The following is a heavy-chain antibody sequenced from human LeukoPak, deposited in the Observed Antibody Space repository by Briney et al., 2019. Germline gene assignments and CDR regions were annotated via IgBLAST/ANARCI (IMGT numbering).Heavy chain of an antibody. J-gene: IGHJ4*02. CDR3: AGMGYLYYFDY. CDR2: IKSKTDGGTT. V-gene: IGHV3-15*01. D-gene: IGHD3-16*01. CDR1: GFTFSNAW. Sequence: GGSLRLSCAASGFTFSNAWMSWVRQAPGKGLEWVGRIKSKTDGGTTDYAAPVKGRFTISRDDSKNTLYLQMNSLKTEDTAAYYCAGMGYLYYFDYWGQGTLVTVSS.